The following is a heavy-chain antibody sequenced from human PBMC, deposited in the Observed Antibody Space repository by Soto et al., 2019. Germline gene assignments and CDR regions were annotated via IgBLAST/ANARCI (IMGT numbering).Heavy chain of an antibody. D-gene: IGHD2-15*01. V-gene: IGHV3-30*18. Sequence: QVQLVESGGGVVQPGRSLRLSCAASGFTFSSYGMHWVRQAPGKGLEWVAVISYDGSNKYYADSVKGRFTISKDNSKNMMYLQMTIRGAEKTALDYRAEDKGWRGSGGSCYLYYYYYGIDVWGQGSTVTVSS. CDR3: AEDKGWRGSGGSCYLYYYYYGIDV. CDR1: GFTFSSYG. J-gene: IGHJ6*02. CDR2: ISYDGSNK.